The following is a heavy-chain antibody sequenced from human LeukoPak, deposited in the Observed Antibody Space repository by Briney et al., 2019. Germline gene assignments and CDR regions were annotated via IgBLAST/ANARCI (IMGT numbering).Heavy chain of an antibody. D-gene: IGHD6-13*01. CDR2: IWPGDSDT. J-gene: IGHJ4*02. CDR3: ARLHNNNWYLNEY. CDR1: GYIFTNYW. V-gene: IGHV5-51*01. Sequence: GESLKISCKGSGYIFTNYWIGWVRQMPGKGLEWMGIIWPGDSDTRYSPSFQGQVTLSVDKSITTAYLQWSSLKASDTAIYYCARLHNNNWYLNEYWGQGTLVTVSS.